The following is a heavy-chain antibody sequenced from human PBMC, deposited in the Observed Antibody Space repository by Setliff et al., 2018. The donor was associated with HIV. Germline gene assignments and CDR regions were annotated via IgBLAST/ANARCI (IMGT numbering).Heavy chain of an antibody. Sequence: PSETLSLTCTVSGGSISSYYWSWIRQPPGKGLEWIGYIYTSGSTNYNPSLKSRVTISVDTPKNQFSLKLSSVTAADTAVYYCARGTGYIGYDYSLDYWGQGTLVTVSS. V-gene: IGHV4-4*09. J-gene: IGHJ4*02. CDR1: GGSISSYY. CDR2: IYTSGST. CDR3: ARGTGYIGYDYSLDY. D-gene: IGHD5-12*01.